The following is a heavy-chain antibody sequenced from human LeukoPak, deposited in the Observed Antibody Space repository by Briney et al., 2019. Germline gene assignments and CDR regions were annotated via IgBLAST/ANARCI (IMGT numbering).Heavy chain of an antibody. Sequence: SVKVSCKASGGTFSSYAISWVRQAPGQGLEWMGGIIPIFGRANYAQKFQGRVTITTDESTSTAYMELSSLRSEDTAVYYCARQGYCSSTSCPYYYYYMDVWGKGTTVTVSS. D-gene: IGHD2-2*01. CDR3: ARQGYCSSTSCPYYYYYMDV. CDR2: IIPIFGRA. CDR1: GGTFSSYA. V-gene: IGHV1-69*05. J-gene: IGHJ6*03.